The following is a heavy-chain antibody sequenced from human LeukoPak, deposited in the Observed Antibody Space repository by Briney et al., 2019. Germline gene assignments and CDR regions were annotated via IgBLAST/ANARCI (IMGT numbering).Heavy chain of an antibody. CDR2: ISGRGGST. D-gene: IGHD3-3*01. V-gene: IGHV3-23*01. CDR1: GFTFSSYA. CDR3: AKDESYYAFWSGYSASYWYFDL. Sequence: GGSLRLSCAASGFTFSSYAMSWVRQAPGKGLEWLSAISGRGGSTYYADSVKGRFTISRHNSKNKLYMKMNSLIAEHRAVYYCAKDESYYAFWSGYSASYWYFDLWGRGTLVTVSS. J-gene: IGHJ2*01.